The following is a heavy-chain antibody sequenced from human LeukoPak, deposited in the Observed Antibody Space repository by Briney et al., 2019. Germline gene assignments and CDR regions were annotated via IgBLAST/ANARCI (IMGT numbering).Heavy chain of an antibody. CDR1: GGSFSGYY. V-gene: IGHV4-34*01. Sequence: SETLSLTCAVYGGSFSGYYWSWIRQPPGKGLEWIGEINHSGSTNYNPSLKSRVTISVDTSKNQFSLKLSSVTAEDTAVYYCARGAWEPGTFDPWGQGTLVTVSS. CDR3: ARGAWEPGTFDP. CDR2: INHSGST. J-gene: IGHJ5*02. D-gene: IGHD1-26*01.